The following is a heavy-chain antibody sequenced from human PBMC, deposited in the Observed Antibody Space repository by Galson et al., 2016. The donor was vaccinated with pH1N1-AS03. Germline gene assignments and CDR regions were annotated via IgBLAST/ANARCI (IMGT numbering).Heavy chain of an antibody. D-gene: IGHD5-12*01. J-gene: IGHJ4*02. CDR1: GFTFNNYW. Sequence: SLRLSCAASGFTFNNYWMNWVRQAPGKGLEWVAHINQDGSEKNYVDSVKGRFTISRDNAKNSLYLQMNSLRVEDTAVYYCARELDDKYRGDLGYWGQGTLVTVSS. V-gene: IGHV3-7*03. CDR3: ARELDDKYRGDLGY. CDR2: INQDGSEK.